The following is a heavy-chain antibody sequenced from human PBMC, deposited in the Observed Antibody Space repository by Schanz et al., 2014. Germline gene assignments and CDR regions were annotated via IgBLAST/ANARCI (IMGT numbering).Heavy chain of an antibody. CDR1: GFTFSDHH. CDR2: TRNKANSYTT. CDR3: ARSTRMAD. J-gene: IGHJ6*02. V-gene: IGHV3-72*01. Sequence: VQLVESGGGLVQPGGSLRLSCAASGFTFSDHHMDWVRQAPGKGLEWLGRTRNKANSYTTRYAASVKGRLTNSRDASKNSLSLRMTGVNTEGTGVYYSARSTRMADWDQGTMVTVSS.